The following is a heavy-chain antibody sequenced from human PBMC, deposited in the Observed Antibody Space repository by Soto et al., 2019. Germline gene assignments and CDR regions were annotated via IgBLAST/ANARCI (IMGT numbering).Heavy chain of an antibody. V-gene: IGHV4-39*01. Sequence: QLQLQESGPGLVKPSETLSLTCTVSGGSISSSSYYWGWIRQPPGKGLEWIGSIYYSGSTYYNPSLKSRVTISVDTSKNQFSLKLSSVTAADTAVYYCARGRRYSYGTPYYYYMDVWGKGTTVTVSS. CDR2: IYYSGST. D-gene: IGHD5-18*01. CDR3: ARGRRYSYGTPYYYYMDV. CDR1: GGSISSSSYY. J-gene: IGHJ6*03.